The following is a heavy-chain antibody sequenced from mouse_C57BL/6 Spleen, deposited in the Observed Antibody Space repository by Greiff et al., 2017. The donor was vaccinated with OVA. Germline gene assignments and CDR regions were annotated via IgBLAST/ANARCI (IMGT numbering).Heavy chain of an antibody. Sequence: EVKLVESGGGLVKPGGSLKLSCAASGFTFSSYAMSWVRQTPEKRLEWVATISDGGSYTYYPDNVKGRFTISRDNAKNNLYLQMSHLKSEDTAMYYCAREPNYYGSRYFDVWGTGTTVTVSS. CDR2: ISDGGSYT. V-gene: IGHV5-4*01. CDR1: GFTFSSYA. CDR3: AREPNYYGSRYFDV. J-gene: IGHJ1*03. D-gene: IGHD1-1*01.